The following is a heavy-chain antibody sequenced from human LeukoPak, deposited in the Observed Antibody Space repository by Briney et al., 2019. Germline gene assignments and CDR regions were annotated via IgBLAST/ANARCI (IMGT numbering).Heavy chain of an antibody. CDR3: ARGRDTARGYYFDY. CDR2: IGTAGDT. V-gene: IGHV3-13*01. J-gene: IGHJ4*02. Sequence: PGGSLRLSCAASGFTFSSYDMHWVRQATGKGLEWVSAIGTAGDTYYPGSVKGRFTISRENAKNSLYLQMNSLRAGDTAVYYCARGRDTARGYYFDYWGQGTLVTVSS. CDR1: GFTFSSYD.